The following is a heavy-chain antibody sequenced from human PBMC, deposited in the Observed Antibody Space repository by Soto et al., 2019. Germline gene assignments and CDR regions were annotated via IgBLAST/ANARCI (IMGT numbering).Heavy chain of an antibody. CDR3: ARATYYYDSSGYPPHWYFDL. V-gene: IGHV4-30-2*01. Sequence: LSLTCAVAGGSISSGGYSWSWSRQPPGKGLEWIGYIYHSGSTYYNPSLKSRVTISVDRSKNQSYLKLSSVTAADTAVYYFARATYYYDSSGYPPHWYFDLWGRGTLVTVSS. D-gene: IGHD3-22*01. J-gene: IGHJ2*01. CDR1: GGSISSGGYS. CDR2: IYHSGST.